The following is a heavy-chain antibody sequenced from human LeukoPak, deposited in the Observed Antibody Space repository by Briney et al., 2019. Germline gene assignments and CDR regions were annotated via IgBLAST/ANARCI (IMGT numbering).Heavy chain of an antibody. V-gene: IGHV3-21*01. J-gene: IGHJ4*02. D-gene: IGHD2-15*01. Sequence: GGSLRLSCAASGFTFSSYNMNWVRQAPGKGLECVSSISSSSSYIYYADSVKGRFTISRDNAKNSLYLQMNSLRAEDTAVYYCARVSGLGYCSGGSCLEVGYWGQGTLVTVSS. CDR3: ARVSGLGYCSGGSCLEVGY. CDR1: GFTFSSYN. CDR2: ISSSSSYI.